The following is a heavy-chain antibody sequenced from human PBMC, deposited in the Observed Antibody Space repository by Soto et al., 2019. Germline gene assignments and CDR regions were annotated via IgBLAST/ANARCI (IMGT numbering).Heavy chain of an antibody. V-gene: IGHV1-69*06. CDR2: IIPIFGTA. J-gene: IGHJ5*02. D-gene: IGHD2-21*01. CDR1: GGTFSSYA. Sequence: QVQLVQSGAEVKKPGSSVKVSCKASGGTFSSYAISWVRQAPGQGLEWMGGIIPIFGTANYAQKFQGRVTMTTDTSTSTAYMELRSLRSDDTAVYYCARDAIEDDSTNWFDPWGQGTLVTVSS. CDR3: ARDAIEDDSTNWFDP.